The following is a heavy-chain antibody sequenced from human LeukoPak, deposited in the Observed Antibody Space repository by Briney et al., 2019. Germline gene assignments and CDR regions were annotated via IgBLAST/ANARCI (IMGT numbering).Heavy chain of an antibody. CDR2: IYPGDSGP. V-gene: IGHV5-51*01. CDR1: GYSFTSYC. D-gene: IGHD1-26*01. Sequence: GESLQISCKVSGYSFTSYCIGWVCRMPGKGLEWMGIIYPGDSGPTYSPSFQGQVTISVDKSVNTAYLQWSSLQASDTAMYYCGMSGDRVPLQDDVFDVWGQGTMVTVST. CDR3: GMSGDRVPLQDDVFDV. J-gene: IGHJ3*01.